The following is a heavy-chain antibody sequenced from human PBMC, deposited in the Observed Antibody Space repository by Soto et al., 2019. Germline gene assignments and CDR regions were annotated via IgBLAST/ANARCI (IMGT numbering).Heavy chain of an antibody. Sequence: QVQLVQSGAEVKKPGASVKVSCKASGYTFTSYAMHWVRQAPGPRLEWMGWITAGNGNTKYSQKFQGRVTITRDTAASTVYMELSSLRSEDTAVYYCARYLWGSSPPDYWGQGTLVTVSS. CDR3: ARYLWGSSPPDY. CDR1: GYTFTSYA. J-gene: IGHJ4*02. V-gene: IGHV1-3*01. CDR2: ITAGNGNT. D-gene: IGHD6-6*01.